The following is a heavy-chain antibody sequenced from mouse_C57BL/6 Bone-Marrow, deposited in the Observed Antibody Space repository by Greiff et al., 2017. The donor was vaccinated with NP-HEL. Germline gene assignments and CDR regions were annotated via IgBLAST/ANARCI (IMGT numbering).Heavy chain of an antibody. CDR1: GFTFSDYG. CDR2: ISSGSSTI. Sequence: EVMLVESGGGLVKPGGSLKLSCAASGFTFSDYGMHWVRQAPEKGLEWVAYISSGSSTIYYADTVKGRFTISRDNAKNTLLLQMTSLRSEDTAMYYCAREDGYWDAMDYWGQGTSVTVSS. V-gene: IGHV5-17*01. CDR3: AREDGYWDAMDY. J-gene: IGHJ4*01. D-gene: IGHD2-3*01.